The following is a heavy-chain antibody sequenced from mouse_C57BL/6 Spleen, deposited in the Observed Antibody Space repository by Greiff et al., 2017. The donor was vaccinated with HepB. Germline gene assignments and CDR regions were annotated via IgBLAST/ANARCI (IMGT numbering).Heavy chain of an antibody. CDR2: IDPSDSET. J-gene: IGHJ4*01. D-gene: IGHD4-1*01. V-gene: IGHV1-52*01. CDR1: GYTFTSYW. CDR3: ARGTGTGAMDY. Sequence: VQLQQSGAELVRPGSSVKLSCKASGYTFTSYWMHWVKQRPIQGLEWIGNIDPSDSETHYNQKFKDKATLTVDKSSSTAYMQLSSLTSEDSAVYYCARGTGTGAMDYWGQRTSVTVSS.